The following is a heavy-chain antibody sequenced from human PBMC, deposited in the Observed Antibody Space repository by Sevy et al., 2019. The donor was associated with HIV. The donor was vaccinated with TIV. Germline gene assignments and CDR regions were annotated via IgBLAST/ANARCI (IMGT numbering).Heavy chain of an antibody. D-gene: IGHD3-3*02. CDR1: GFDFPNAW. CDR3: STDDLISY. Sequence: GGSLRLSCTASGFDFPNAWMNWVRQVPGKGLECVGHIKSITDGGAADYAAPVKGRFTISRHDSKNTLYLQMNSLKVEDTAVYFCSTDDLISYWGRGTLVTVSS. J-gene: IGHJ4*02. V-gene: IGHV3-15*07. CDR2: IKSITDGGAA.